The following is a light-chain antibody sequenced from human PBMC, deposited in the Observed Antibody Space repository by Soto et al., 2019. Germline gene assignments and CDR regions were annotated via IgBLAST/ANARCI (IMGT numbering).Light chain of an antibody. J-gene: IGKJ4*01. Sequence: EILFTQSPGTLSLSPGERPTLSCRASQSVSSYLAWYQQKPGQAPRLLIYDSSDRDTGIPARFSGSGSGTDFTLTISRLEPEDVEVYYCQQRSNWPLTFGGGTKVDIK. CDR1: QSVSSY. CDR2: DSS. V-gene: IGKV3-11*01. CDR3: QQRSNWPLT.